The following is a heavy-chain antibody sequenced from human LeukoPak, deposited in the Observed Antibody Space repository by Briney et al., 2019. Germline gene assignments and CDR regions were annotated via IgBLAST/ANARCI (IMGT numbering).Heavy chain of an antibody. Sequence: SSGKVSCKASGFTFTGYYIHWVRQAPGQGLEWMGWVNPNSGGTKYAQKFQGRVSMTSDTSISTAYMELSRLTSDDTAVYYCARDTYGGNWSLGYWGQGTLVTVSS. CDR1: GFTFTGYY. V-gene: IGHV1-2*02. D-gene: IGHD4-23*01. J-gene: IGHJ4*02. CDR2: VNPNSGGT. CDR3: ARDTYGGNWSLGY.